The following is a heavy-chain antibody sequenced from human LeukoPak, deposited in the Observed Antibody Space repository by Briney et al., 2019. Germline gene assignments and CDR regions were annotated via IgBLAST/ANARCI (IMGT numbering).Heavy chain of an antibody. D-gene: IGHD6-13*01. CDR1: GGSISSYY. V-gene: IGHV4-39*01. Sequence: SETLSLTCTVSGGSISSYYWGWIRQPPGKGLEWIGSIYYSGSTYYNSSLKSRVTISVDTSKNQFSLKLSSVTAADTAVYYCAYSSSSIAGVDYWGQGTLVTVSS. CDR3: AYSSSSIAGVDY. CDR2: IYYSGST. J-gene: IGHJ4*02.